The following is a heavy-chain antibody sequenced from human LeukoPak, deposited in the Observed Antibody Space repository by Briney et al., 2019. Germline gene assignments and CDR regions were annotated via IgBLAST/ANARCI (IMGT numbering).Heavy chain of an antibody. CDR3: VRLQAVTGNFDY. V-gene: IGHV4-39*07. J-gene: IGHJ4*02. D-gene: IGHD1-20*01. CDR1: GGSISSSSYY. CDR2: INYSGDT. Sequence: SETLSLTCTVSGGSISSSSYYWGWIRQPQGKGLEWIETINYSGDTYYNPSLKSRVTISVDSSKNQFSLKLSSVTAADTAVYYCVRLQAVTGNFDYWGQGALVTVSS.